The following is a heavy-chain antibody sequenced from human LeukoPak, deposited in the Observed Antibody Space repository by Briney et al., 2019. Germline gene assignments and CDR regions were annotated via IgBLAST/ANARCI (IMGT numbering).Heavy chain of an antibody. CDR3: ARQGAAGKYYYYYMDV. Sequence: GESLKISCKGSGYSFTSYWIGWVRQMPGKGLEWVGIIFPSDSDTRYSPSFQGQVTISADKSITTAYLQWSSLKASDTAMYYCARQGAAGKYYYYYMDVWGKGTTVTVSS. J-gene: IGHJ6*03. CDR2: IFPSDSDT. D-gene: IGHD6-13*01. CDR1: GYSFTSYW. V-gene: IGHV5-51*01.